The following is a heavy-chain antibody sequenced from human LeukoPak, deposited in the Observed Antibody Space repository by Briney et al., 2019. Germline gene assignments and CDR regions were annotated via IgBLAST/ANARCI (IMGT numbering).Heavy chain of an antibody. J-gene: IGHJ4*02. D-gene: IGHD4-17*01. CDR1: GGSISTYY. CDR3: ARASAAYGDYEDY. Sequence: SETLSLTCTLSGGSISTYYWSWIRQPPGKGLEWIGYIYHSGSTNYNPSLKSRVTISVDTSKNQFSLKLSSVTAADTAVYYCARASAAYGDYEDYWGQGTLVTVSS. V-gene: IGHV4-59*12. CDR2: IYHSGST.